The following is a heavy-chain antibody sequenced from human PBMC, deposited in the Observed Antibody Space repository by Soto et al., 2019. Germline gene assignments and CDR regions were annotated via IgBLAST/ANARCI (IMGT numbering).Heavy chain of an antibody. J-gene: IGHJ6*02. CDR3: ARDGLLYPDYYYGMDV. CDR2: ISSSGSTI. CDR1: GFTFSSYE. V-gene: IGHV3-48*03. Sequence: EVQLVESGGGLVQPGGSLRLSCAASGFTFSSYEMNWVRQAPGKGLEWVSYISSSGSTIYYADSVKGRFTISRDNAKNSLYLQMNSLRAEDTAVYYCARDGLLYPDYYYGMDVWGQGTTVTFSS. D-gene: IGHD3-3*01.